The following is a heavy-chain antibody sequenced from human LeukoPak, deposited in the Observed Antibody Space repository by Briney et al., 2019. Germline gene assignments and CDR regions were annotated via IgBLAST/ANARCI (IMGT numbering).Heavy chain of an antibody. CDR3: ARLVSNYYDRMDAFDI. J-gene: IGHJ3*02. D-gene: IGHD3-22*01. V-gene: IGHV3-74*01. CDR1: GFTFSSYW. CDR2: INSDGSST. Sequence: GSLRLSCAASGFTFSSYWMHWVRQAPGKGLVWVSRINSDGSSTSYADSVKGRFTISRDNAKNTLYLQMNSLRAEDTAVYYCARLVSNYYDRMDAFDIWGQGTMVTVSS.